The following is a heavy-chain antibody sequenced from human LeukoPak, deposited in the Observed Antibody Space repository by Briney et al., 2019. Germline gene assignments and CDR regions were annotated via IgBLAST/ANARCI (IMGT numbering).Heavy chain of an antibody. Sequence: ASLQISCEGSGSIFTSYWIGWVRQLRGKGLEWMGIIYPGDSDTRYSPSFQGQVTISADKSISTAYLQWSSLKASDTAMYYCARPAYYYDSSGYSYYFDYWGQGTLVTVSS. D-gene: IGHD3-22*01. CDR1: GSIFTSYW. V-gene: IGHV5-51*01. CDR3: ARPAYYYDSSGYSYYFDY. J-gene: IGHJ4*02. CDR2: IYPGDSDT.